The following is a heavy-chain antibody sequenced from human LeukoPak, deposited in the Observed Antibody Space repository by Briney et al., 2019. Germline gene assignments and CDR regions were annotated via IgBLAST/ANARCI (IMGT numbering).Heavy chain of an antibody. CDR2: IRKKANSYTT. J-gene: IGHJ4*02. Sequence: GGSLRLSCAASGFTFSDYYMDWVRQAPGKGLEWVGRIRKKANSYTTEYAASVKGRFTISRDDSKNSLYLQMNGLKTEDTAVYYCAKRATGGLYYFDYWGQGILVTVSS. D-gene: IGHD7-27*01. CDR3: AKRATGGLYYFDY. CDR1: GFTFSDYY. V-gene: IGHV3-72*01.